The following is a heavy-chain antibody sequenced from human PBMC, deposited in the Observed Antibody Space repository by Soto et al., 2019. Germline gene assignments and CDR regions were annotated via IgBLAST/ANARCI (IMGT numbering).Heavy chain of an antibody. CDR2: ISYDGSNK. Sequence: QVQLVESGGGVVQPGRSLRLSCAASGFALSRYGMHWVRQAPGKGLAWVAFISYDGSNKNYADSVKGRVTISRDNSKNTLYLEMDSLRGEDTAVYYCAKERLGYSSSWYFDYWGQGTLVTVSS. CDR3: AKERLGYSSSWYFDY. D-gene: IGHD6-13*01. CDR1: GFALSRYG. V-gene: IGHV3-30*18. J-gene: IGHJ4*02.